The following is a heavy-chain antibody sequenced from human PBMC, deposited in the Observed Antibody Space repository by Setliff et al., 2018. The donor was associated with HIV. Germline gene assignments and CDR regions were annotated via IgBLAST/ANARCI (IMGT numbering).Heavy chain of an antibody. CDR1: GGSISTSSYY. V-gene: IGHV4-39*01. D-gene: IGHD5-12*01. J-gene: IGHJ3*02. CDR2: IDNSGNT. CDR3: ARLFQWMSYAFDI. Sequence: SETLSLTCTVSGGSISTSSYYWGWIRQPPGKGLEWIGSIDNSGNTYYNPSLKSRVTMSVDTSNNQFPLKLRSVTAADTAVYYCARLFQWMSYAFDIWGQGTMVTVSS.